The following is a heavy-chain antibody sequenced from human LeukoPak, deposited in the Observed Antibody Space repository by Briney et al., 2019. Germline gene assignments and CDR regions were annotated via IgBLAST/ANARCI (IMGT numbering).Heavy chain of an antibody. CDR2: IYSGGST. V-gene: IGHV3-66*01. D-gene: IGHD7-27*01. J-gene: IGHJ3*02. Sequence: GGSLRLSCAASGFTVSSNYMSWVRQAPGKGLEWVSVIYSGGSTYYADSVKGRFTISRGNSKNTLYLQMNSLRAEDTAVYYCARDPTKANWGVEPSDAFDIWGQGTMVTVSS. CDR3: ARDPTKANWGVEPSDAFDI. CDR1: GFTVSSNY.